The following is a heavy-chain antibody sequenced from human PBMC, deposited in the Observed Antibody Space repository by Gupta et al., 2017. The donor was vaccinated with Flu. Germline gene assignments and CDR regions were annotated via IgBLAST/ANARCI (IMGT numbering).Heavy chain of an antibody. J-gene: IGHJ6*02. CDR2: IWYDGSNK. D-gene: IGHD3-22*01. Sequence: QVQLVESGGGVVQPGRSLRLSCAASGFTFSSYGMHWVRQAPGKGLEWVAVIWYDGSNKYYADSVKGRFTISRDNSKNTLYLQMNSLRAEDTAVYYCARDLGVYDSSGYKGFDYYYYGMDVWGQGTTVTVSS. V-gene: IGHV3-33*01. CDR1: GFTFSSYG. CDR3: ARDLGVYDSSGYKGFDYYYYGMDV.